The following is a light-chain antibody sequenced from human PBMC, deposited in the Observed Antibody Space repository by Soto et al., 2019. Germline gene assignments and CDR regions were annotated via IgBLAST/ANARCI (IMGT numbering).Light chain of an antibody. J-gene: IGKJ1*01. CDR2: DAS. V-gene: IGKV1-39*01. Sequence: DIHMTQSPSSLSVSVGDRVTITCRTSQNINAWLAWYQQRPGQAPKLLIYDASSVQSGVPSRFSGSGSGTDFTLTISSLQPEDFATYYCQQSYSTPVTLGQGTKVDI. CDR1: QNINAW. CDR3: QQSYSTPVT.